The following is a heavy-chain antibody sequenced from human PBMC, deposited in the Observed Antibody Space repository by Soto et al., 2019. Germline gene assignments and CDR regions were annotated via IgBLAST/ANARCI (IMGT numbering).Heavy chain of an antibody. CDR3: ARPMVRGVIDYYYGMDV. Sequence: PLETLCLTCTVSGGSISSSSYYWGWIRQPPGKGLEWIGSIHYSGSTHYNPSLKSRVTISVDTSKNQFSLKLSSVTAADTAVYYCARPMVRGVIDYYYGMDVWGQGTTVTVSS. CDR2: IHYSGST. D-gene: IGHD3-10*01. J-gene: IGHJ6*02. V-gene: IGHV4-39*01. CDR1: GGSISSSSYY.